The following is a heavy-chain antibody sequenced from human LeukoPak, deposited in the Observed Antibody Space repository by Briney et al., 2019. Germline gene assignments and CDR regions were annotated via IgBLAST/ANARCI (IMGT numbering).Heavy chain of an antibody. CDR2: TYYSGST. CDR3: ARSSSSSRYWYFQH. D-gene: IGHD6-13*01. V-gene: IGHV4-59*08. Sequence: SETLSLTCTVCGGSISSYYWSWIRQPPGKGLECIGYTYYSGSTNYNPSLKSRVTISVDTSKNQFSLKLSFVTAADTAVYYCARSSSSSRYWYFQHRGQGTLVTVSS. CDR1: GGSISSYY. J-gene: IGHJ1*01.